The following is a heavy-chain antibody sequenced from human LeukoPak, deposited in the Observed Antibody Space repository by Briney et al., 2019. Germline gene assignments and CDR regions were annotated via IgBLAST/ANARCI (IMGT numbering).Heavy chain of an antibody. Sequence: QSGGSLRLSCAASGFTFRSYWMHWVRQAPGKGLEGVSGVIRDGSFTNYADSVKGRFTISRDNAKNTLYLQMSSLRAEDTAVYFCVRDGDDFNFDYWGQGSLVTVSS. CDR2: VIRDGSFT. V-gene: IGHV3-74*01. J-gene: IGHJ4*02. D-gene: IGHD5-24*01. CDR3: VRDGDDFNFDY. CDR1: GFTFRSYW.